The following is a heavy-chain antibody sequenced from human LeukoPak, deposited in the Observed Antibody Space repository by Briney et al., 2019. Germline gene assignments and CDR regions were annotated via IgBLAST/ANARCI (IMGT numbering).Heavy chain of an antibody. J-gene: IGHJ4*02. Sequence: PGGSLRLSCAASGFTFSSYAMHWVRQAPGKGLEWVAVISYDGSNKYYADSVKGRFTISRDNSKNTLYLQMNSLRAEDTAVYYCAREEGRYDSSGSFDYWGQGTLVTVSS. CDR3: AREEGRYDSSGSFDY. V-gene: IGHV3-30-3*01. CDR2: ISYDGSNK. D-gene: IGHD3-22*01. CDR1: GFTFSSYA.